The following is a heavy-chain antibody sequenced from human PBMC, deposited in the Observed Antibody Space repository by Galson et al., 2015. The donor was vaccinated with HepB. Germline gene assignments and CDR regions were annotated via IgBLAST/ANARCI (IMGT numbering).Heavy chain of an antibody. CDR3: ARDHGDLDY. J-gene: IGHJ4*02. CDR2: ISSSSSTI. Sequence: SLRLSCAASGFTFSSYSMNWVRQAPGKGLEWVSYISSSSSTIYYADSVKGRFTISRDNAKNSLYLQMNSLRAEDTAVYYCARDHGDLDYWGQGTLVTVSS. CDR1: GFTFSSYS. V-gene: IGHV3-48*01. D-gene: IGHD4-17*01.